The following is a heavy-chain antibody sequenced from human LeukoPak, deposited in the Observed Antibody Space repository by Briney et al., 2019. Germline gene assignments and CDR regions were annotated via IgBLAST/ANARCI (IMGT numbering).Heavy chain of an antibody. J-gene: IGHJ4*02. CDR3: TRDPKRLDY. Sequence: PSETLSLTCAVSGGSISSNNWWSWVRQPPGKGLEWVGEIYHSGSTNYNPSLKSRVTISVDKSKNQFSLKLNSVTAADTAVYYCTRDPKRLDYWGQGTLVTVSS. V-gene: IGHV4-4*02. CDR1: GGSISSNNW. CDR2: IYHSGST.